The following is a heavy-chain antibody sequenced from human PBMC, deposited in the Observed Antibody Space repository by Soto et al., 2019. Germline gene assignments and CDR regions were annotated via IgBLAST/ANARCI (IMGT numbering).Heavy chain of an antibody. V-gene: IGHV3-23*01. Sequence: GGSLRLSCAASGFIVSSNSMTWVRQAPGKGLEWVSTISGSGGSTYYADSVKGRFTISRDNSKNTLYLQMNSLRAEDTAVYYCAKDQGSSWYEIDYWGQGTLVTVSS. D-gene: IGHD6-13*01. CDR1: GFIVSSNS. CDR2: ISGSGGST. CDR3: AKDQGSSWYEIDY. J-gene: IGHJ4*02.